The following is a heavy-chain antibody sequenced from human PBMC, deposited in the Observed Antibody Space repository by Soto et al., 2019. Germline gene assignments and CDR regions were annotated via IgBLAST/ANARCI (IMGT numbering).Heavy chain of an antibody. Sequence: ASVKVSCKASGYTFTSYYMHWVRQAPGQGLEWMGIINPSGGSTSYAQKFQGRVTMTRDTSTSTVYMELSSLRSEDTAVYYCARDRRRYSGYHEGDFDYWGQGTLVTVSS. CDR3: ARDRRRYSGYHEGDFDY. CDR1: GYTFTSYY. J-gene: IGHJ4*02. V-gene: IGHV1-46*01. D-gene: IGHD5-12*01. CDR2: INPSGGST.